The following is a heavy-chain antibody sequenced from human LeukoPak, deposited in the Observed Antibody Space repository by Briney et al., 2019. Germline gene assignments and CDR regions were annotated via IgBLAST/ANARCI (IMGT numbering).Heavy chain of an antibody. D-gene: IGHD2-2*01. Sequence: GASVKVSCKASGYTFTSYYMHWVRQAPGQGLEWMGIINPSGGSTSYAQKFQGRVTMTRDTSTSTVYMELSSLRSEDTAVYYCARDLGYCSSTSCYGGRFFDYWGQGTLVTVSS. V-gene: IGHV1-46*01. J-gene: IGHJ4*02. CDR2: INPSGGST. CDR3: ARDLGYCSSTSCYGGRFFDY. CDR1: GYTFTSYY.